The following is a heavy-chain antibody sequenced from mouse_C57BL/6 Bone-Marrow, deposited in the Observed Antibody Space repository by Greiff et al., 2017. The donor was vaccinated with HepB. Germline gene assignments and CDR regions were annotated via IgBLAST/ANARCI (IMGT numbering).Heavy chain of an antibody. V-gene: IGHV5-4*01. J-gene: IGHJ2*01. CDR1: GFTFSSYA. Sequence: EVHLVESGGGLVKPGGSLKLSCAASGFTFSSYAMSWVRQTPEKRLEWVATISDGGSYTYYPDNVKGRFTISRDNAKNNLYLQMSHLKSEDTAMYYYARDGCVRYFDYWGQGTTLTVSS. CDR2: ISDGGSYT. CDR3: ARDGCVRYFDY. D-gene: IGHD1-1*01.